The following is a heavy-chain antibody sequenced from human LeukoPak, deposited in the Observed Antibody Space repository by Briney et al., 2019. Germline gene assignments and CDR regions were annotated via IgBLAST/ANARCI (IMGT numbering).Heavy chain of an antibody. CDR1: GFTFSNFW. Sequence: GGSLRLSCAASGFTFSNFWIHWVRQAPGKGLVWVSRINGDGTDTYYADSVMGRFTVSRDNAKNTAFLQMNNLRAEDTAVYYCARDIRVYNYWGQGTLVTVSS. J-gene: IGHJ4*02. CDR3: ARDIRVYNY. V-gene: IGHV3-74*01. D-gene: IGHD3-10*01. CDR2: INGDGTDT.